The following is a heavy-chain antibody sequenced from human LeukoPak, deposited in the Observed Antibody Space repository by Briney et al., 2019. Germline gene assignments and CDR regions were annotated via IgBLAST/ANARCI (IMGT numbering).Heavy chain of an antibody. Sequence: ASVKVSCKASGYTFTNYDINWVRQATGHGLEWMGWMNPNSYNTGYAQKFQGRVTMTRNTSISTAYMELSSLTSEDTAVYYCARGRGRHLNWFDPWGQGTLVTVS. J-gene: IGHJ5*02. V-gene: IGHV1-8*01. CDR2: MNPNSYNT. CDR3: ARGRGRHLNWFDP. CDR1: GYTFTNYD. D-gene: IGHD2-15*01.